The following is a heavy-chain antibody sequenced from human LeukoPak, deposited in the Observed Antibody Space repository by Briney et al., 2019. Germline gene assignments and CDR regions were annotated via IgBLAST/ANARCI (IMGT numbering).Heavy chain of an antibody. CDR1: GGSISSYY. V-gene: IGHV4-59*12. CDR3: ARGPGVRAYDSWEYYYYGMDV. Sequence: SETLSLTCTVSGGSISSYYWSWIRQPPGKGLEWIGYIYYSGSTSYNPSLKSRVTISVDTSKNQFSLKLSSVTAADTAVYYCARGPGVRAYDSWEYYYYGMDVWGQGTTVTVSS. J-gene: IGHJ6*02. D-gene: IGHD3-22*01. CDR2: IYYSGST.